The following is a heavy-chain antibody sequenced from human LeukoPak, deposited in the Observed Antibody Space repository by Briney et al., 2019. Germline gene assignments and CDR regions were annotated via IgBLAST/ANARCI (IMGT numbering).Heavy chain of an antibody. CDR3: ARDLGQWLVPDFDY. D-gene: IGHD6-19*01. CDR2: ISSSSSYI. CDR1: GFTFSIYS. Sequence: PGGSLRLSCAASGFTFSIYSMNWVRQAPGKGLEWVSSISSSSSYIYYADSVKGRFTISRDNAKNSLYLQMDSLRAEDTAVYYCARDLGQWLVPDFDYWGQGTLVTVSS. V-gene: IGHV3-21*01. J-gene: IGHJ4*02.